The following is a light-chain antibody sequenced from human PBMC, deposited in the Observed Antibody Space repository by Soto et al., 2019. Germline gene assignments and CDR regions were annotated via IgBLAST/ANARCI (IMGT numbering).Light chain of an antibody. Sequence: DIQMTQSPSSLSASVGDRVTITCRASQGLSNYLAWYQQKPGKVPKLLIYAASTLQSGVPSRFSGSGSGTDFTLTISGLQPEDVATYYCQKYNSAPWTFGQGTKVEIK. V-gene: IGKV1-27*01. CDR2: AAS. CDR3: QKYNSAPWT. J-gene: IGKJ1*01. CDR1: QGLSNY.